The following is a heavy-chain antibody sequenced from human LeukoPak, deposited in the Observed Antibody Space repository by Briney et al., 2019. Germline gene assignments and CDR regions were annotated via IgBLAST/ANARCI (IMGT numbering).Heavy chain of an antibody. CDR2: FSGSGGDT. D-gene: IGHD5-24*01. CDR1: GFTFSSYA. J-gene: IGHJ4*02. Sequence: PGGSLRLSCAASGFTFSSYAMSWVRQAPGKGLEWVSAFSGSGGDTYYAGSVKGRFTISRDNSKNTLYLQMNSLRAEDTAVYYCAKSGYNRFDYWGQGTLVTVSS. CDR3: AKSGYNRFDY. V-gene: IGHV3-23*01.